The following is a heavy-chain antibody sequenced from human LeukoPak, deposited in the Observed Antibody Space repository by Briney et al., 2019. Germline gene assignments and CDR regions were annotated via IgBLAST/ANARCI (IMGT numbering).Heavy chain of an antibody. Sequence: SETLSLTCDVYGGSFSGCYWSWIRQPPGKGLEWIGEINHSGSTNSNPSLKSRVTISVDTSKNQFSLKLSSVTAADTAVYYCARNVGSGWRNFDYWGQGTLVTVSS. CDR1: GGSFSGCY. D-gene: IGHD6-19*01. CDR2: INHSGST. CDR3: ARNVGSGWRNFDY. V-gene: IGHV4-34*01. J-gene: IGHJ4*02.